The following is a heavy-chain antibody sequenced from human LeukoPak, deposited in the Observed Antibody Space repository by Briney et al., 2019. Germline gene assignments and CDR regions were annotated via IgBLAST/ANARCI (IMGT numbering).Heavy chain of an antibody. CDR2: IYHSGST. CDR3: ARDNVAYCGGDCYPY. J-gene: IGHJ4*02. V-gene: IGHV4-30-2*01. Sequence: SQTLSLTCAVSRGSISSGGYSWSWIRQPPGKGLEWIGYIYHSGSTYYNPSLKSRVTLSVDRSKNQFSLKLSSVTAADTAVYYCARDNVAYCGGDCYPYWGQGTLVSVSS. CDR1: RGSISSGGYS. D-gene: IGHD2-21*02.